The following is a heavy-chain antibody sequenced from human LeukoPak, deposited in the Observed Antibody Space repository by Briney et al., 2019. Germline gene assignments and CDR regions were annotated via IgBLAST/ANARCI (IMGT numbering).Heavy chain of an antibody. V-gene: IGHV3-30*18. CDR3: AKAAYCTSTSCHFSGYAQRPLDS. CDR2: ISVDGNNK. Sequence: GRSLRLSCVASGLTFNTYGIHWVRQAPGKGLEWVAGISVDGNNKDYSDSVKGRFTISRDNSKNTLYLQMNSLRAEDTAVYYCAKAAYCTSTSCHFSGYAQRPLDSWGQGTLVTVSS. J-gene: IGHJ4*02. D-gene: IGHD2-2*01. CDR1: GLTFNTYG.